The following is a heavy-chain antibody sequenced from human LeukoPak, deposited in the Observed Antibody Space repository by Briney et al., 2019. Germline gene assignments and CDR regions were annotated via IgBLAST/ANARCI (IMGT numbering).Heavy chain of an antibody. J-gene: IGHJ4*02. CDR1: GFPFSSYG. V-gene: IGHV3-33*06. D-gene: IGHD3-22*01. CDR3: AKFGTSGYYYDDY. Sequence: PGRSLRLSCVASGFPFSSYGMHWVRQAPGKGLEWVAVIWSVGGAEYYADSVKGRFTISRDNSKNMLFLQMNSLRAEDTAVYYCAKFGTSGYYYDDYWGQGTLVTVSS. CDR2: IWSVGGAE.